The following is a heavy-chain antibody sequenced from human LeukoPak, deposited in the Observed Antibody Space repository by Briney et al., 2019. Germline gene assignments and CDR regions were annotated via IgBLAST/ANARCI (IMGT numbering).Heavy chain of an antibody. D-gene: IGHD3-10*02. J-gene: IGHJ5*02. V-gene: IGHV4-59*01. CDR2: IYYSGST. CDR3: ARGHSGRGGIDP. Sequence: SETLSLTCTVSGGSISSCYGNWIRQPPGKGLEWIGYIYYSGSTNYNPSLKSRVTISVDTSKNQFSLKLSSVTAADTAVYYCARGHSGRGGIDPWGQGTLVTVSS. CDR1: GGSISSCY.